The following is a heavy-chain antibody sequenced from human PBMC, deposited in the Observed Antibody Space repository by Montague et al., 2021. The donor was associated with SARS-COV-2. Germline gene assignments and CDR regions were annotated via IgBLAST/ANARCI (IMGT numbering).Heavy chain of an antibody. J-gene: IGHJ5*02. D-gene: IGHD3-9*01. CDR1: GGSFSGYY. CDR2: INHSGST. V-gene: IGHV4-34*01. CDR3: ARERYSFSLTRGSTWFDP. Sequence: SETLSLTCAVYGGSFSGYYWSWIRQPPGKGLEWIGEINHSGSTNYNPSLKSRVTISVDTSKNQFSLKLSSVTAADTAVYCCARERYSFSLTRGSTWFDPWGQGTLVTVSS.